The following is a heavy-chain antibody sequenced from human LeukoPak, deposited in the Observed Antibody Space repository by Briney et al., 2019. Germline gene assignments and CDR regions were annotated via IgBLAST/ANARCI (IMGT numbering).Heavy chain of an antibody. CDR2: IRSTANGYAT. Sequence: GGSLRLSCAASGFTFSSYGMSWVRQAPGKGLEWVGRIRSTANGYATAYAASVRGRFTISRDDSKNTAYLQMGSLKTEDTAVYYCADLGITMIGGVWGKGTPVTISS. CDR1: GFTFSSYG. J-gene: IGHJ6*04. V-gene: IGHV3-73*01. CDR3: ADLGITMIGGV. D-gene: IGHD3-10*02.